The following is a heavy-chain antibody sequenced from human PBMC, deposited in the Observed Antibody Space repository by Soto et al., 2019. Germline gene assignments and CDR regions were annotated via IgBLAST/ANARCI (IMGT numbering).Heavy chain of an antibody. CDR2: ISSSSSTI. Sequence: GGSLRLSCAASGFTFSSYSMNWVRQAPGKGLEWVSYISSSSSTIYYADSVKGRFTISRDNAKNSLYLQMNSLRDEDTAVYYCARDLVLPDFDIVATIDYFDYWGQGTLVTVSS. J-gene: IGHJ4*02. CDR1: GFTFSSYS. V-gene: IGHV3-48*02. D-gene: IGHD5-12*01. CDR3: ARDLVLPDFDIVATIDYFDY.